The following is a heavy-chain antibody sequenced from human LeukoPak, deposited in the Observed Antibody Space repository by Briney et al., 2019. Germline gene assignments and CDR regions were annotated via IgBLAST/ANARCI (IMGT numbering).Heavy chain of an antibody. Sequence: PGGSLRLSCAASGFIFTDHSMNWVRQAPGKGLEWVSAISGSGGRTYYADSVKGRFTISRDNSKNTLYLQMNSLRAEDTAVYYCAKDLTPYSWNYGRLQYLFDYWGQGTLVTVSS. J-gene: IGHJ4*02. V-gene: IGHV3-23*01. CDR2: ISGSGGRT. D-gene: IGHD1-7*01. CDR3: AKDLTPYSWNYGRLQYLFDY. CDR1: GFIFTDHS.